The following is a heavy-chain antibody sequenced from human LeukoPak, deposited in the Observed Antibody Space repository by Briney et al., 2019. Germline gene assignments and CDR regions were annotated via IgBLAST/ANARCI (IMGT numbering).Heavy chain of an antibody. J-gene: IGHJ6*02. V-gene: IGHV3-21*01. Sequence: PGGSLRLSCAASGFTFSSYSMNWVRQAPGKGLEWVSSISSSSSYIYYADSVTGPFTISRDNAQNSLYLQMIRLRAEDTAVYYRVRDPVYCSSTSCYFLNYYYYGMDVWGQGTTVTVSS. CDR1: GFTFSSYS. CDR3: VRDPVYCSSTSCYFLNYYYYGMDV. D-gene: IGHD2-2*01. CDR2: ISSSSSYI.